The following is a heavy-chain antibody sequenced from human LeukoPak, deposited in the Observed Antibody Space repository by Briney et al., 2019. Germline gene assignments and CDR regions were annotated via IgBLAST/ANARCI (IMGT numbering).Heavy chain of an antibody. J-gene: IGHJ5*02. D-gene: IGHD2-15*01. CDR1: GGTFSSYA. Sequence: ASVKVSCKASGGTFSSYAISWVRQAPGQGLEWMGRIIPIFGIANYAQKLQGRVTITADKSTSTAYMELSSLRSEDTAVYYCARARYCSGGSCYRVNWFDPWGQGTLVTVSS. V-gene: IGHV1-69*04. CDR3: ARARYCSGGSCYRVNWFDP. CDR2: IIPIFGIA.